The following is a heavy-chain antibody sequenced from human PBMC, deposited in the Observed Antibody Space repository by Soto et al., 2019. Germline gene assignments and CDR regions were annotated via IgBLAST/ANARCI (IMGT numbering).Heavy chain of an antibody. D-gene: IGHD2-2*02. J-gene: IGHJ6*02. Sequence: GTLSLTCAVSGYSISSAYYWGWIRQPPGKCLSWIGNIYHSGSNYYNPSLKSRVTISIDTSMNQFSLKLNSGTAADTAVYYCAKYREDYYYGMDLWIRGTTVTVSS. V-gene: IGHV4-38-2*01. CDR3: AKYREDYYYGMDL. CDR1: GYSISSAYY. CDR2: IYHSGSN.